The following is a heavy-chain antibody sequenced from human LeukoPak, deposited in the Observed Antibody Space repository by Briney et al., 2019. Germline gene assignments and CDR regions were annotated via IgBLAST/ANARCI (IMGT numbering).Heavy chain of an antibody. J-gene: IGHJ4*02. Sequence: ASVKVSCKASGYTFTGYYMHWVRQAPGQGLEWMGWINPNSGGTNYAQKFQGRVTMTRDTSISTAYMELSRLRSDDTAVYYCARPITRTMISRWAPYYFDYWGQGTLVTVSS. V-gene: IGHV1-2*02. CDR1: GYTFTGYY. D-gene: IGHD3-16*01. CDR3: ARPITRTMISRWAPYYFDY. CDR2: INPNSGGT.